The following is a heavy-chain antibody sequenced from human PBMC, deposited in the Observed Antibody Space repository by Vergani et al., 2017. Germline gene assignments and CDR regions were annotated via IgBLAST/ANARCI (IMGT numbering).Heavy chain of an antibody. V-gene: IGHV1-8*01. J-gene: IGHJ6*03. CDR3: VTQRITMVRGVIIHYYYYYVDV. Sequence: QVQLVQSGAEVKKPGASVKVSCKASGYTFTSYDINWVRQATGQGLEWMGWMNPNSGNTGYAQKFQGRVTMTRNTSISTAYMELSSLRSEDTAVYYCVTQRITMVRGVIIHYYYYYVDVWGKGTTVTVSS. CDR2: MNPNSGNT. D-gene: IGHD3-10*01. CDR1: GYTFTSYD.